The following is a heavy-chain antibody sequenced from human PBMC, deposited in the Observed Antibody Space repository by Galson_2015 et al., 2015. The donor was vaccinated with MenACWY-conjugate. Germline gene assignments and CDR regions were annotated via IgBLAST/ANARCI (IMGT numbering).Heavy chain of an antibody. V-gene: IGHV4-39*07. D-gene: IGHD2-2*01. CDR3: TRADHRYCSRTNCPFDY. CDR2: IYYSGST. J-gene: IGHJ4*02. Sequence: WIGSIYYSGSTYYNPSLKSRVTISVDTSKNQFSLKLSSVTAADTAVYYCTRADHRYCSRTNCPFDYWGQGTLVTVSS.